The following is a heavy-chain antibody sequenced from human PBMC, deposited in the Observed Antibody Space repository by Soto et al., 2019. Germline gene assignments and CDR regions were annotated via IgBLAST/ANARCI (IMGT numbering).Heavy chain of an antibody. J-gene: IGHJ4*02. Sequence: GGSLRLSCTVSGFTFGDYAMTWVRQAPGKGLEWVGFIRGKASGGTTEYAASVRGRFTISRDDSKSIAYLQMNSLKTEDTAMYYCSREDQPPHSHWGQGTMVTVSS. V-gene: IGHV3-49*04. CDR2: IRGKASGGTT. CDR3: SREDQPPHSH. D-gene: IGHD2-21*01. CDR1: GFTFGDYA.